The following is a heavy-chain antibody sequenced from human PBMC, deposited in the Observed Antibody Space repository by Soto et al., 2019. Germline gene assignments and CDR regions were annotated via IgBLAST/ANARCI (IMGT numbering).Heavy chain of an antibody. V-gene: IGHV4-4*02. CDR2: IYHSGST. CDR1: GGSISSSNW. D-gene: IGHD6-13*01. CDR3: ARDQGVAAAGITWFDP. Sequence: SETLSLTCAVSGGSISSSNWWSWVRQPPGKGLEWIGEIYHSGSTNYNPPLKSRVTMSVDTSKNQFSLRLMSLTAADTAVYYCARDQGVAAAGITWFDPWGQGSLVTVSS. J-gene: IGHJ5*02.